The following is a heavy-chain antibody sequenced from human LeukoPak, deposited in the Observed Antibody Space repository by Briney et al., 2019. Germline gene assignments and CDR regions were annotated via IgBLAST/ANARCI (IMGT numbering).Heavy chain of an antibody. CDR3: ARAMSEIRRVVLDF. J-gene: IGHJ4*02. D-gene: IGHD3-10*01. CDR1: GYTFSGHY. Sequence: ASVKVSCKASGYTFSGHYLHWVRQAPGQGLEWMGYIDPKRGATTVSQKFQGRLTMTADMSITTVYMELSGLTTDDTAVYYCARAMSEIRRVVLDFWGQGVLVTVSS. V-gene: IGHV1-2*02. CDR2: IDPKRGAT.